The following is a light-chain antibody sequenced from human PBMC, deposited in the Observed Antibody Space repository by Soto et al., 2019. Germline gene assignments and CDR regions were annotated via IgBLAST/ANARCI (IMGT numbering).Light chain of an antibody. Sequence: QSVLTQPASVSGSPGQSISISCTGXSSDVGNYNLVSWYQQHPGKAPKVMIYEVSQRPSGVSNRFSASKSGNTASLTISGLQAEDEADYYCCSYAGNRTYVFGSGTNHTVL. V-gene: IGLV2-23*02. CDR1: SSDVGNYNL. J-gene: IGLJ1*01. CDR3: CSYAGNRTYV. CDR2: EVS.